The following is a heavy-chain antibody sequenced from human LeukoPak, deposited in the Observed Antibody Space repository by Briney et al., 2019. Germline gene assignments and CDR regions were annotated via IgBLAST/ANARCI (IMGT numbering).Heavy chain of an antibody. CDR3: AREPRMTAAFDI. D-gene: IGHD2-15*01. CDR1: GGSISSYY. CDR2: IYYSGST. V-gene: IGHV4-59*12. Sequence: PSETLSLTCTVSGGSISSYYWSWIRQPPGKGLEWIGYIYYSGSTNYNPSLKSRVTMSVDTSKNQFSLKLSSVTAADTAVYYCAREPRMTAAFDIWGQGTMVTVSS. J-gene: IGHJ3*02.